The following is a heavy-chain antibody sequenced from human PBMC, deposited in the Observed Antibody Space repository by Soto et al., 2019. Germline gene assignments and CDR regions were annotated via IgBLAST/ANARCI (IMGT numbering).Heavy chain of an antibody. V-gene: IGHV3-23*01. CDR3: AKEGGITAAGTGGYLDY. Sequence: GGSLRLSCAASGFTFSSYAMSWVRQAPGKGLEWVSAISGSGGSPYYADSVKGRFTISRDNSKNTLYLQMNSLRAEDTAVYYCAKEGGITAAGTGGYLDYWGQGTLVTVSS. D-gene: IGHD6-13*01. CDR2: ISGSGGSP. CDR1: GFTFSSYA. J-gene: IGHJ4*02.